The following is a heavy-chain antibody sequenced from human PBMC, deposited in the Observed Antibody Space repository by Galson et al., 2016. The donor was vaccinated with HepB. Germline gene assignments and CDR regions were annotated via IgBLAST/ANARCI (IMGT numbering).Heavy chain of an antibody. D-gene: IGHD5-12*01. CDR1: GFTFSNYW. Sequence: SLRLSCAASGFTFSNYWMSWVRQTPGKGLEWVAHIRQDGGQKSYVDAVKGRFTISRDNAKESLYLQMSSMRVDDTAVYYCARDGQVATIGDWFDPWGQGTLVTVSS. J-gene: IGHJ5*02. CDR3: ARDGQVATIGDWFDP. CDR2: IRQDGGQK. V-gene: IGHV3-7*01.